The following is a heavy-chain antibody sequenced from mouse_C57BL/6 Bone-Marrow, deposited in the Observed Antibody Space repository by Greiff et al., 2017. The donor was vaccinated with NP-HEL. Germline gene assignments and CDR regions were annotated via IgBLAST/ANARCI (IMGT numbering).Heavy chain of an antibody. CDR2: IDPSDSYT. Sequence: VQLQQPGAELVRPGTSVKLSCKASGYTFTSYWMHWVKQRPGQGLEWIGVIDPSDSYTNYNQKFKGKATLTVDTSSSTAYMQLSSLTSEDSAVYYCVGPFAYWGQGTLVTVSA. D-gene: IGHD2-14*01. J-gene: IGHJ3*01. CDR3: VGPFAY. V-gene: IGHV1-59*01. CDR1: GYTFTSYW.